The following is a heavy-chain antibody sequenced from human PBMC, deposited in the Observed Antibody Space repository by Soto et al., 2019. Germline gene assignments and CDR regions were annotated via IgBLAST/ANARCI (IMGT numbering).Heavy chain of an antibody. CDR3: ARGRRQQLAPDVDP. D-gene: IGHD6-13*01. J-gene: IGHJ5*02. CDR1: GFTFSSYA. CDR2: ISYDGSNK. Sequence: QVQLVESGGGVVQPGRSLRLSCAASGFTFSSYAMHWVRQAPGKGLEWVAVISYDGSNKYYADSVKGRFTISRDNSKNTLYLQMNSLRAEDTAVYYCARGRRQQLAPDVDPWGQGTLVTVSS. V-gene: IGHV3-30-3*01.